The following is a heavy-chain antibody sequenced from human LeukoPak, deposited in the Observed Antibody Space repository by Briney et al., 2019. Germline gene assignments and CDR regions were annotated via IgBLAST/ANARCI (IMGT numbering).Heavy chain of an antibody. Sequence: GESLKISCKGSGYSFTSYWIGWVRQMPGKGLEWMGTISPGESDTRYSPSFQGQVTSSADKSLSTAYLPWSSLTAPDTAMYYCATMSRSGWTKVDYWGQGNLVTVSS. V-gene: IGHV5-51*01. CDR3: ATMSRSGWTKVDY. D-gene: IGHD6-19*01. CDR1: GYSFTSYW. CDR2: ISPGESDT. J-gene: IGHJ4*02.